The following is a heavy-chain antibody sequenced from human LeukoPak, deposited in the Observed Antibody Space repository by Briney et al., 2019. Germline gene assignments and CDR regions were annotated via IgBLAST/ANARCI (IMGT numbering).Heavy chain of an antibody. CDR1: GYTFTSYG. CDR3: ARERTDSGWYGPAFDY. D-gene: IGHD6-19*01. V-gene: IGHV1-18*01. Sequence: ASVKVSCKASGYTFTSYGISWVRQAPGQGLEWMGWISAYNGNTNYAQKLQGRVTMTTDTSTSTAYMELRSLRSDDTAVYYCARERTDSGWYGPAFDYWGQGTLVTVSS. CDR2: ISAYNGNT. J-gene: IGHJ4*02.